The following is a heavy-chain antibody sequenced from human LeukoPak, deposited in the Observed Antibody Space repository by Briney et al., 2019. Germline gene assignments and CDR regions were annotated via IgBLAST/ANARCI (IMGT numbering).Heavy chain of an antibody. D-gene: IGHD3-10*01. CDR3: ARVVSGYWFDP. CDR2: INHSGST. Sequence: SETLSLTCAVYGGSFSGYYWSWIRQPPGKGLEWIGEINHSGSTNYNPSLKSRVTILVDTSKNQFSLKLSSVTAADTAVYYCARVVSGYWFDPWGQGTLVTVSS. V-gene: IGHV4-34*01. J-gene: IGHJ5*02. CDR1: GGSFSGYY.